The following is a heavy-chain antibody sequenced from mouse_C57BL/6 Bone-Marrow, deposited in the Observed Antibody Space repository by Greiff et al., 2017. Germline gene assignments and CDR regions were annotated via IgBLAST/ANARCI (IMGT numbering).Heavy chain of an antibody. CDR3: ARASFITTVVDFDY. J-gene: IGHJ2*01. Sequence: QVQLKESGAELARPGASVKLSCKASGYTFTSYGISWVKQRTGQGLEWIGEIYPRSGNTYYNEKFKGKATLTADKSSSTAYMELRSLTSEDSAVYFCARASFITTVVDFDYGGKGTTLTGSS. V-gene: IGHV1-81*01. CDR2: IYPRSGNT. D-gene: IGHD1-1*01. CDR1: GYTFTSYG.